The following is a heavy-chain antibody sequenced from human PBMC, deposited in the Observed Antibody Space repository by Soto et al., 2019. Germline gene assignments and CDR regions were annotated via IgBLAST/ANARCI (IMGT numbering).Heavy chain of an antibody. D-gene: IGHD6-13*01. J-gene: IGHJ5*02. CDR1: GGSISSAAYN. V-gene: IGHV4-31*03. CDR3: ARSPYSSTSPRRDWFDP. Sequence: KTSETLSLTCTVSGGSISSAAYNWNWIRQHPGKGLEWIGYIFYSGSTYYNPSLKSRLTISVDTSNNQFSLNLSSVTAADTAVYYCARSPYSSTSPRRDWFDPWGPGTLVTVS. CDR2: IFYSGST.